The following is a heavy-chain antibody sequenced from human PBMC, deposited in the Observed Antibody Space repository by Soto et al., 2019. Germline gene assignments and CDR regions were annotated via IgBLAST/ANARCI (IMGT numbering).Heavy chain of an antibody. Sequence: GESLKISCNSSGYSFSSYWIAWVGLMPWKGLEWMGSIYPDDSDTKYSPSFQGQVTISADKSISAAYLRWSSLKASDTAIYYCARNSLTGYYNYYYSMDVWGQGTTVTVSS. CDR1: GYSFSSYW. V-gene: IGHV5-51*01. CDR2: IYPDDSDT. D-gene: IGHD3-9*01. J-gene: IGHJ6*02. CDR3: ARNSLTGYYNYYYSMDV.